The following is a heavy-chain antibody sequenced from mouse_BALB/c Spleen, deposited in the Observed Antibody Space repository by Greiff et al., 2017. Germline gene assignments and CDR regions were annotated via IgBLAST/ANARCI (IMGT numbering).Heavy chain of an antibody. CDR2: IWGDGST. D-gene: IGHD1-1*01. J-gene: IGHJ4*01. Sequence: VKLVESGPGLVAPSQSLSITCTVSGFSLTGYGVNWVRQPPGKGLEWLGMIWGDGSTDYNSALKSRLSISKDNSKSQVFLKMNSLQTDDTARYYCARYYYGSSYYYYYAMDYWGQGTSVTVSS. CDR3: ARYYYGSSYYYYYAMDY. V-gene: IGHV2-6-7*01. CDR1: GFSLTGYG.